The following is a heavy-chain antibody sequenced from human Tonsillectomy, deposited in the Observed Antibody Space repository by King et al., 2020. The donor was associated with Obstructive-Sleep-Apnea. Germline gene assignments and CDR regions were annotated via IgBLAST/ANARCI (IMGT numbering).Heavy chain of an antibody. CDR1: GGSISSSNW. CDR2: IYNSGST. Sequence: VQLQESGPGLVKPSGTLSLTCAVSGGSISSSNWGRWVRQPPGKGREWIWEIYNSGSTNYNPSVKSRVTISVDKSKNQFSLKLCSVTAADTAVYYWAAQTLDWFDPWGQGTLVTVSS. J-gene: IGHJ5*02. V-gene: IGHV4-4*02. CDR3: AAQTLDWFDP.